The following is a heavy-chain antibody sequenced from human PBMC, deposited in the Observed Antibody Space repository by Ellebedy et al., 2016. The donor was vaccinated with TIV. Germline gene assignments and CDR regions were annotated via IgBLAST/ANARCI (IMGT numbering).Heavy chain of an antibody. CDR1: GFTFSNSG. D-gene: IGHD2-15*01. CDR2: ISSSSTYM. CDR3: AKGGKGWWFAFDY. Sequence: GESLKISCATSGFTFSNSGMNWVRQAPGKGLEWVSSISSSSTYMYYADSVKGRFPSARDNAKNSLYLQMKSLRAEDTAVYYCAKGGKGWWFAFDYWGQGTLVTVSS. V-gene: IGHV3-21*01. J-gene: IGHJ4*02.